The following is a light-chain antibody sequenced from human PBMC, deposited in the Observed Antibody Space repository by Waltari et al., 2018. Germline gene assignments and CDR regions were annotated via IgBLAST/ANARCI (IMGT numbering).Light chain of an antibody. CDR2: FDS. CDR1: SGKR. Sequence: SSVLTQPPSVSVAPGTTARITCGGPSGKRVHWYQRKPGKAPVLVIYFDSDRPSGIPERFSGSNSGNTATLTISSVEAGDEADYYCQVWDSDSNHPVFGGGTKLTAL. J-gene: IGLJ3*02. V-gene: IGLV3-21*04. CDR3: QVWDSDSNHPV.